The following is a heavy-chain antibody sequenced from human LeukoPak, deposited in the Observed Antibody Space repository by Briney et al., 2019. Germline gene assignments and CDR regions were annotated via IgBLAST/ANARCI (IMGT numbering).Heavy chain of an antibody. CDR2: ISWNSGSI. CDR3: AKASLGGDFDY. Sequence: PGRSLRLSCAASGFTFDDYAMHWVRQAPGKGLEWVSGISWNSGSIGYADSVKDRFTISRDNAKNSLYLQMSSLRAEDTALYYCAKASLGGDFDYWGQGTLVTVSS. D-gene: IGHD3-16*01. CDR1: GFTFDDYA. J-gene: IGHJ4*02. V-gene: IGHV3-9*01.